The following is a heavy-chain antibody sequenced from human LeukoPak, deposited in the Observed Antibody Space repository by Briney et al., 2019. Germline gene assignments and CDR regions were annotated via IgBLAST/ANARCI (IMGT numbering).Heavy chain of an antibody. V-gene: IGHV3-33*06. CDR1: GFTFSSEG. CDR3: AKKYCSGGSCYSDPIDY. D-gene: IGHD2-15*01. J-gene: IGHJ4*02. Sequence: GRSLRLSCAASGFTFSSEGMHWVRQAPGKGLEGVAVMWYDGSNKHYADSVKRRFTISRDNSKNTLYLQINSLRAEDTAVYYCAKKYCSGGSCYSDPIDYWGQGTLVTVSS. CDR2: MWYDGSNK.